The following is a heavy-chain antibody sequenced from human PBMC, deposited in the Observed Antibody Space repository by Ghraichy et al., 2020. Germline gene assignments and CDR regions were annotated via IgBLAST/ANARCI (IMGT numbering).Heavy chain of an antibody. CDR3: ARDPDYYDSSGYSPELYWYFDL. CDR2: IYTSGST. D-gene: IGHD3-22*01. V-gene: IGHV4-4*07. CDR1: GGSISSYY. J-gene: IGHJ2*01. Sequence: SETLSLTCTVSGGSISSYYWSWIRQPAGKGLEWIGRIYTSGSTNYNPSLKSRVTMSVDTSKIQFSLKLSSVTAADTAVYYCARDPDYYDSSGYSPELYWYFDLWGRGTLVTVSS.